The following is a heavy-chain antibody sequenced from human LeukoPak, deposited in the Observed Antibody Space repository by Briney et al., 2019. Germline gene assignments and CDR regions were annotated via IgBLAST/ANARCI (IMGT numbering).Heavy chain of an antibody. CDR1: GYTFTGYY. Sequence: GASVKVSCKASGYTFTGYYMHWVRQAPGQGLEWMGWINPNSGGTNYAQKFQGRVTMTRDTSISKAYMELSRLRSDDTAVYYCASPGNYGSGSSFDYWGQGTLVTVSS. V-gene: IGHV1-2*02. CDR3: ASPGNYGSGSSFDY. D-gene: IGHD3-10*01. J-gene: IGHJ4*02. CDR2: INPNSGGT.